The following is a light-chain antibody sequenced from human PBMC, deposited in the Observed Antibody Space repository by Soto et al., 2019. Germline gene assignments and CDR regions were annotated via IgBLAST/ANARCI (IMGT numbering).Light chain of an antibody. CDR1: QSGSASF. J-gene: IGKJ1*01. V-gene: IGKV3-20*01. CDR2: AAS. Sequence: IVLTQSPGTLSLSPGDRATLSCRGNQSGSASFLAWHQQKPGQAPRLLIYAASTRAAGIPDRFSGSGSGADFTLTISRLEPEDFVVYYCHQYGPSPGWTFGQGTKVEIK. CDR3: HQYGPSPGWT.